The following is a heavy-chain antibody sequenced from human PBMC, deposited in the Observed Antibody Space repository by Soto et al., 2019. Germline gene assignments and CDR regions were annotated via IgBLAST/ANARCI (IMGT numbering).Heavy chain of an antibody. CDR2: INHSGST. V-gene: IGHV4-34*01. CDR3: VVTAIRYFDY. J-gene: IGHJ4*02. D-gene: IGHD2-21*02. Sequence: SETLSLTCAVYGGSFSGYYWSWIRQPPGKGLEWIGEINHSGSTNYNPSLKSRVTISVDTSKNQFSLKLSSVTAADTAVYYCVVTAIRYFDYWGQGTLVTVSS. CDR1: GGSFSGYY.